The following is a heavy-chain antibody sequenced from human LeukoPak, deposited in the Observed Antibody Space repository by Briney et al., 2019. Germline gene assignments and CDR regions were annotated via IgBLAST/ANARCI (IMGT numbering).Heavy chain of an antibody. J-gene: IGHJ4*02. Sequence: GGSLRLSCAASGFTFDDYAMHWVRQAPGKGLEWVAVISYDGSNKYYADSVKGRFTISRDNSKNTLYLQMNSLRAEDTAVYYCAKVRWDNSGWYYLDNWGQGALVTVSS. CDR2: ISYDGSNK. CDR3: AKVRWDNSGWYYLDN. CDR1: GFTFDDYA. V-gene: IGHV3-30*18. D-gene: IGHD6-19*01.